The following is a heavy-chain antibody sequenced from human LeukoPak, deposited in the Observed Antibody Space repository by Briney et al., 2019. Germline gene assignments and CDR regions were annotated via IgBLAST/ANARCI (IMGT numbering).Heavy chain of an antibody. CDR2: INPNSGGT. CDR1: GYTFTGYY. CDR3: ARGWYSSSSSFDY. J-gene: IGHJ4*02. V-gene: IGHV1-2*02. D-gene: IGHD6-6*01. Sequence: ASVKVSCKASGYTFTGYYMHWVRQAPGQGLEWMGWINPNSGGTNYAQKFQGRVTMTRDTSISTAYMELSRLRSGDTAVYYCARGWYSSSSSFDYWGQGTLVTVSS.